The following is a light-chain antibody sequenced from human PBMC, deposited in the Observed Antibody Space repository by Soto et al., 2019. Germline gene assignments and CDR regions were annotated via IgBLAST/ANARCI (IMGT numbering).Light chain of an antibody. CDR1: QSVSSN. CDR2: GAS. CDR3: QQYNNWPSWT. J-gene: IGKJ1*01. Sequence: EIVMTQSPATLSVSPGERATLSCRASQSVSSNLAWYQQKPGQAPRLLIYGASTRATGIPATFSGSGSGTEFTLTISSLQSEDFAVYYCQQYNNWPSWTFGQGTKV. V-gene: IGKV3-15*01.